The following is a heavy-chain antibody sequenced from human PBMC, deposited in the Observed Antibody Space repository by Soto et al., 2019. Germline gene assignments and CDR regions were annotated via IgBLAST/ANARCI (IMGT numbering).Heavy chain of an antibody. CDR2: IFYSGST. CDR1: GGSISSSSYY. V-gene: IGHV4-39*07. J-gene: IGHJ5*02. CDR3: ARDRRLITMVRGVSLWFDP. Sequence: SETLSLTYTVSGGSISSSSYYWGWIRQPPGKGLEWIGSIFYSGSTYYNPSLKSRVTISVDTSKNQFSLKLSSVTAADTAVYYCARDRRLITMVRGVSLWFDPWGQGTLVTVS. D-gene: IGHD3-10*01.